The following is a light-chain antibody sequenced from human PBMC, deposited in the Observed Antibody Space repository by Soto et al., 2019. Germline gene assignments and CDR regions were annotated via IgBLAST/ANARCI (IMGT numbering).Light chain of an antibody. Sequence: EIVLTQSPATLSLSPGERATLSCRASQSIRNYLAWYKQKPGQAPRLLIYDASNRATGIPARFSGSGSGTDFILPIRSLEPEDSGVYYCQQRNDWVTFGGGTKVEIK. J-gene: IGKJ4*01. CDR3: QQRNDWVT. V-gene: IGKV3-11*01. CDR1: QSIRNY. CDR2: DAS.